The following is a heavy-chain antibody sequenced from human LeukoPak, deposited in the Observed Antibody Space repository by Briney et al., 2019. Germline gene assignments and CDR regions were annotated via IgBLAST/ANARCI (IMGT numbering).Heavy chain of an antibody. D-gene: IGHD3-16*02. Sequence: SQTLSLTCTASGGSISSGGYHWSWIRQHPGKGLEWIGYIYYSGSTYYNPSLKSRVTISVDTSKNQFSLKLSSVTAADTAVYYCARGGDTFGGVIAVSYWGQGTLVTVSS. CDR1: GGSISSGGYH. CDR3: ARGGDTFGGVIAVSY. CDR2: IYYSGST. J-gene: IGHJ4*02. V-gene: IGHV4-31*03.